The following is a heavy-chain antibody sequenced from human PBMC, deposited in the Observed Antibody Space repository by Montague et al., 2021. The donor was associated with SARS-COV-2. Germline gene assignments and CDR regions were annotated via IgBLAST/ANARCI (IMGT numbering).Heavy chain of an antibody. V-gene: IGHV6-1*01. CDR1: GDSVSSNIAT. J-gene: IGHJ2*01. CDR3: ARAYCGGDCYFYWYFDI. Sequence: CAISGDSVSSNIATWNWIRQSPSRGLEWLGRTYYRSKWYNDYAVSVKSRVIINPDTSNNRISLQLNSVTPEDTAVYYCARAYCGGDCYFYWYFDIWGRGTLVTVSS. D-gene: IGHD2-21*02. CDR2: TYYRSKWYN.